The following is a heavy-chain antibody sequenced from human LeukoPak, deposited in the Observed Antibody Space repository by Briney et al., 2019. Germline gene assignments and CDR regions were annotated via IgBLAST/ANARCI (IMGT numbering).Heavy chain of an antibody. CDR3: AKGKGDLAALNFDY. Sequence: PGGSLRLSCAASGFTFSSYAMSWVRQAPGKGLEWVAVISYDGSNKYYADSVKGRFTISRDNSKNTLYLQMNSLRAEDTAVYYCAKGKGDLAALNFDYWGQGTLVTVSS. CDR1: GFTFSSYA. V-gene: IGHV3-30*18. CDR2: ISYDGSNK. J-gene: IGHJ4*02. D-gene: IGHD2-21*01.